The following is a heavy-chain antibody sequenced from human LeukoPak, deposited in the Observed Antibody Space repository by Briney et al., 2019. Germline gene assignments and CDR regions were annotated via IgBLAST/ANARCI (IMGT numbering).Heavy chain of an antibody. CDR2: ISSSSSTI. V-gene: IGHV3-48*01. J-gene: IGHJ5*02. CDR3: ARDLTTVTTYWFDP. CDR1: GFTFSSYS. D-gene: IGHD4-17*01. Sequence: GGSLRLSCAASGFTFSSYSMTWVRQAPGKGLGWVSYISSSSSTIYYADSVKGRFTISRDNAKNSLYLQMNSLRAEDTAVYYCARDLTTVTTYWFDPWGQGTLVTVSS.